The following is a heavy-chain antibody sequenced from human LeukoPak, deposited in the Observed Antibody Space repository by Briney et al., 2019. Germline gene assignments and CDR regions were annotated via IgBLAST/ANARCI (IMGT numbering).Heavy chain of an antibody. Sequence: GSLRLSCAASGFTFSSYEMNWVRQAPGKGLEWVSYISSSGSTIYYADSVKGRFTISRDNSKNTLYLQMNSLRAEDTAVYARRAGAYSHPYDYWGQGTLVTVSS. J-gene: IGHJ4*02. CDR3: RAGAYSHPYDY. V-gene: IGHV3-48*03. CDR2: ISSSGSTI. CDR1: GFTFSSYE. D-gene: IGHD4/OR15-4a*01.